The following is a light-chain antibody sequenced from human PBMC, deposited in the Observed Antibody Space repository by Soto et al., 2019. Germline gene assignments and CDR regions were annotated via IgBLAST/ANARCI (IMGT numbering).Light chain of an antibody. CDR1: SSNIGSNT. CDR2: SNN. CDR3: AAWDDSLNGYV. V-gene: IGLV1-44*01. J-gene: IGLJ1*01. Sequence: QSALTQPPSASGTPGQRITISCSGSSSNIGSNTVNWYQQLPGTAPKLLIYSNNQRPSGVPDRFSGSKSGTSASLAISGLQSEDEADYYCAAWDDSLNGYVFGTGRQVTVL.